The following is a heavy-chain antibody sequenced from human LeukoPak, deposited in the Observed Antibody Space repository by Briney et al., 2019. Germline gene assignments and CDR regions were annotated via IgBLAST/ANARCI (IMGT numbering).Heavy chain of an antibody. D-gene: IGHD6-13*01. V-gene: IGHV4-34*01. Sequence: PSETLSLTCAVYGGSFSGYYWSWIRQPPGKGLEWIGEINHSGSANYNPSLKSRVTISVDTSKNQFSLKLSSVTAADTAVYYCASLAPRGIAAAGTYDYWGQGTLVTVSS. CDR3: ASLAPRGIAAAGTYDY. J-gene: IGHJ4*02. CDR2: INHSGSA. CDR1: GGSFSGYY.